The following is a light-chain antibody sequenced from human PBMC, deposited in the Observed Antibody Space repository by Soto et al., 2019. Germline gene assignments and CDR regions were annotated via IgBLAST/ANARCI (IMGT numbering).Light chain of an antibody. CDR1: QSVSNY. CDR3: QHRGT. V-gene: IGKV3-11*01. J-gene: IGKJ5*01. CDR2: DAS. Sequence: EIVLTQSPVTLSLSPGERATLSCRASQSVSNYLGWYQQKPGQAPRLLIYDASNRATGSPARFSGSGSGTDVTLTISSLETEDFSVYYCQHRGTFGQGTRLEIK.